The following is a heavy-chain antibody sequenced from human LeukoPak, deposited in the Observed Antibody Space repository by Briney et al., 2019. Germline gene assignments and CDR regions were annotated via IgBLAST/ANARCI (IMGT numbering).Heavy chain of an antibody. Sequence: ASVKVSCKASGYTFTSYAMHWVRQAPGQRHEWMGWINAGNGNTKYSQKFQGRVTITRDTSASTAYMELSSLRSEDTAVYYCARLPAAGAYYFDYWGQGTLVTVSS. D-gene: IGHD6-13*01. CDR1: GYTFTSYA. V-gene: IGHV1-3*01. CDR3: ARLPAAGAYYFDY. J-gene: IGHJ4*02. CDR2: INAGNGNT.